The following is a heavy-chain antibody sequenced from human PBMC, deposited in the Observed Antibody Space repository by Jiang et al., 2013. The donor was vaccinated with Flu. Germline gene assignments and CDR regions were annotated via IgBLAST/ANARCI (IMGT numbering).Heavy chain of an antibody. V-gene: IGHV1-3*04. Sequence: CGAEVKKPGASVKVSCKASGYGFTNYAIHWVRQAPGQRLEWVGWGNTGNGNTKYSQDFQGRVTITRDTSASTTYLELISLRSEDTAVYYCARGPDIVLVVAATQPYDYWGQGTLVTVSS. CDR2: GNTGNGNT. J-gene: IGHJ4*02. CDR1: GYGFTNYA. D-gene: IGHD2-15*01. CDR3: ARGPDIVLVVAATQPYDY.